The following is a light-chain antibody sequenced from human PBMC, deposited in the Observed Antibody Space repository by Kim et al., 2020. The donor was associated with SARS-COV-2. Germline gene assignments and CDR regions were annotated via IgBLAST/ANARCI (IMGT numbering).Light chain of an antibody. CDR2: DVS. V-gene: IGKV1-33*01. CDR1: QVIRKF. CDR3: QQNDAFPIT. J-gene: IGKJ5*01. Sequence: ATGGDRVNSTCQANQVIRKFLKWDQQRPGKAPQLLIYDVSNLQTGVPSRFSGSGYGTEFTLTISSLQPEDFATYYCQQNDAFPITFGQGKRLESK.